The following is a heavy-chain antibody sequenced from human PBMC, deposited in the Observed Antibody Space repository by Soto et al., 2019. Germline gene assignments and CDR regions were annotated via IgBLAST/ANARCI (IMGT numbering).Heavy chain of an antibody. Sequence: QVQVVQSGDEVKETGASVRVSCKTSGYSFTAYGISWVRQAPGQGLEWMGWISCYNGKTKYAQKVQGRVTMTPDTSTSPAYLEVRRTRADDTCNYYCARYATPPELRFLEWHSYDYTGMDVWGQETTVTVSS. J-gene: IGHJ6*02. CDR2: ISCYNGKT. V-gene: IGHV1-18*01. D-gene: IGHD3-3*01. CDR3: ARYATPPELRFLEWHSYDYTGMDV. CDR1: GYSFTAYG.